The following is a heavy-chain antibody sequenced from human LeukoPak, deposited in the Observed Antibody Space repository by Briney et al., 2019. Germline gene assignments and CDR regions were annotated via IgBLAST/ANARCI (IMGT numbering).Heavy chain of an antibody. CDR3: ARSRKTMVRGVISSSSLYYYSYYMDV. D-gene: IGHD3-10*01. CDR1: GGSFSGYY. J-gene: IGHJ6*03. V-gene: IGHV4-34*01. CDR2: INHSGST. Sequence: SETLSLTCAVYGGSFSGYYWSWIRQPPGKGLEWVGEINHSGSTNYNPSLKSRVTISVDTSKNQLSLKLSSVTAADTAVYYCARSRKTMVRGVISSSSLYYYSYYMDVWGKGTTVTVSS.